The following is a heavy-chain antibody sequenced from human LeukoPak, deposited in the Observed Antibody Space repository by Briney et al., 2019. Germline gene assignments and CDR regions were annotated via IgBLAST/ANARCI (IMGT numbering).Heavy chain of an antibody. V-gene: IGHV4-4*07. D-gene: IGHD5-24*01. CDR2: IYTSGST. CDR3: ARDKRMGYYYYYGMDV. CDR1: GGSISSYY. Sequence: PSETLSLTCTVSGGSISSYYWSWIRQPAGKGLEWIGRIYTSGSTNYNPSLKSRVTMSVDTSKDQFSLKLSSVTAADTAVYYCARDKRMGYYYYYGMDVWGQGTTVTVSS. J-gene: IGHJ6*02.